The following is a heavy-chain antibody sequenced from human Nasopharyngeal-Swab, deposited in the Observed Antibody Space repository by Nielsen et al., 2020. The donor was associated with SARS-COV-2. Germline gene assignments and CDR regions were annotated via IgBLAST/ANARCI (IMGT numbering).Heavy chain of an antibody. J-gene: IGHJ4*02. CDR2: IYYSGST. D-gene: IGHD6-13*01. V-gene: IGHV4-39*01. CDR3: ARPGTGIAAADY. Sequence: WIRQPPGKGLEWIGSIYYSGSTYYNPSLKSRVTISVDTSKNQFSLKLSTVTAADTAVYYCARPGTGIAAADYWGQGTLVTVSS.